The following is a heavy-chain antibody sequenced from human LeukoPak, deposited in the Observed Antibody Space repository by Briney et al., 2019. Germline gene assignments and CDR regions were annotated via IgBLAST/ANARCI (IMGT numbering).Heavy chain of an antibody. CDR2: ISSSSSYI. CDR3: ARDREMPTITGSLLDY. V-gene: IGHV3-21*01. D-gene: IGHD5-24*01. J-gene: IGHJ4*02. CDR1: GFTFSSYS. Sequence: PGGSLRLSCAASGFTFSSYSMTWVRQAPGKGLEWVSSISSSSSYIYYADSVKGRFTISRDNAKNSLYLQMNSLRAEDTAVHYCARDREMPTITGSLLDYWGQGILVTVSS.